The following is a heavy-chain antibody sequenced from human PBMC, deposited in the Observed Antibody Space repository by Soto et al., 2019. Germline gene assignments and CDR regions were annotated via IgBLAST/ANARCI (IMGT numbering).Heavy chain of an antibody. D-gene: IGHD4-17*01. CDR3: AKDPDYGDYVSHADAFDI. CDR1: GFTFSSYA. J-gene: IGHJ3*02. Sequence: GGSLRLSCAASGFTFSSYAMSWVRQAPGKGLEWVSAISGSGGSTYYADSVKGRFTISRDNSKNTLYLQMNSLRAEDTAVYYCAKDPDYGDYVSHADAFDIWGQGTMVTVSS. CDR2: ISGSGGST. V-gene: IGHV3-23*01.